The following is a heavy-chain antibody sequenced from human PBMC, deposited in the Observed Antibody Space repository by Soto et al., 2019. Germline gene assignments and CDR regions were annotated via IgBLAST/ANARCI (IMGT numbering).Heavy chain of an antibody. CDR3: ARSYGTVPRVDGAFDI. Sequence: QVQLQESGPGLVKPSGTLSLTCAVSSGSISSSNWWRWVRQPPGKGLEWIGEIYHSGSTNYNPSLKSRVNISVDKSKNQFSLKLSSVTAADTAVYYCARSYGTVPRVDGAFDIWGQGTMVTVSS. CDR1: SGSISSSNW. CDR2: IYHSGST. J-gene: IGHJ3*02. V-gene: IGHV4-4*02. D-gene: IGHD1-26*01.